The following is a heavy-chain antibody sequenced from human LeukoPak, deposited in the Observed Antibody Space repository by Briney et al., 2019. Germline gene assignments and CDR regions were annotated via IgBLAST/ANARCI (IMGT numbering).Heavy chain of an antibody. D-gene: IGHD5-24*01. CDR1: GFTFGDYA. CDR3: TRDRKMATISRIFYYYYYYMDV. J-gene: IGHJ6*03. Sequence: PGRSLRLSCTASGFTFGDYAMSWFRQAPGKGLEWVGFIRSKAYGGTTEYAASVKGRFTISRDDSKSIAYLQMNSLKTEDTAVYYCTRDRKMATISRIFYYYYYYMDVWGKGTTVTVSS. V-gene: IGHV3-49*03. CDR2: IRSKAYGGTT.